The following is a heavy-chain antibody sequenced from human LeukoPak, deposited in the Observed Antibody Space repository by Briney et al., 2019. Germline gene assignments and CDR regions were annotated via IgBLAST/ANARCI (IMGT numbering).Heavy chain of an antibody. CDR2: IRYDGSNK. V-gene: IGHV3-30*02. CDR1: GFTFSSYG. J-gene: IGHJ4*02. D-gene: IGHD3-10*01. Sequence: GGSLRLSCAASGFTFSSYGMHWVRQAPGKGLEWVAFIRYDGSNKYYADSVKGRFTISRDNSKNTLYLQMNSLRAEDTAVYYCASPFRGVSWVDYWGQGTLVTVSS. CDR3: ASPFRGVSWVDY.